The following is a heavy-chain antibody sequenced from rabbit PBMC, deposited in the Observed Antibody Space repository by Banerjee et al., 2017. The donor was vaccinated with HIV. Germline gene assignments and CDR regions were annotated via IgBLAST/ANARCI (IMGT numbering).Heavy chain of an antibody. D-gene: IGHD6-1*01. CDR1: GFSFNNSYY. CDR2: IYAGNSGNT. V-gene: IGHV1S40*01. CDR3: ARGVDYVGYGYATRFNL. J-gene: IGHJ4*01. Sequence: QSLEESGGDLVKPGASLTLTCTASGFSFNNSYYMCWVRQAPGKGLEYIACIYAGNSGNTYYASWAKGRFTISKTSSTTVTLQMTSLTAADTATYFCARGVDYVGYGYATRFNLWGPGTLVTVS.